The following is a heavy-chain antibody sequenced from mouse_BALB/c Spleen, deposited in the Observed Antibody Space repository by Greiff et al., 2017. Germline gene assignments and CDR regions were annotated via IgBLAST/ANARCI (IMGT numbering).Heavy chain of an antibody. Sequence: VQLQQSGAELVRPGTSVKVSCKASGYAFTNYLIEWVKQRPGQGLEWIGVINPGSGGTNYNEKFKGKATLTADKSSSTAYMQLSSLTSDDSAVYFCARSGNYGGFAYWGQGTLVTVSA. V-gene: IGHV1-54*01. CDR2: INPGSGGT. CDR3: ARSGNYGGFAY. J-gene: IGHJ3*01. CDR1: GYAFTNYL. D-gene: IGHD2-1*01.